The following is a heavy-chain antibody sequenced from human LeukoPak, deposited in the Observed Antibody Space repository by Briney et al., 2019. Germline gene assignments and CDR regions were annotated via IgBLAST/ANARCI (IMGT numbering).Heavy chain of an antibody. CDR1: GFTFSSYA. Sequence: GGSLRLSCAASGFTFSSYAMSWVRQTPGKGLEWVSTTSGSGGSTYYADSVKGRFTSSRDNSKNTLYLQMSSLRPEDTAVYYCATPHPATYGDYRTLYYWGQGTLVTVSS. J-gene: IGHJ4*02. CDR2: TSGSGGST. CDR3: ATPHPATYGDYRTLYY. D-gene: IGHD4-17*01. V-gene: IGHV3-23*01.